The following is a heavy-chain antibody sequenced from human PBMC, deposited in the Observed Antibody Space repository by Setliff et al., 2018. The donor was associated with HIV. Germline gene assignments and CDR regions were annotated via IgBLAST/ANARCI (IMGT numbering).Heavy chain of an antibody. Sequence: TSETLSLTCTVSGDSISSGSYYWSWIRQPAGEGLEWIGQIHTSGSTNYNPSLKSRVTISIDTSNNQFSLQLSSVIAADTAVYYCARRTYGSGRSDPWGQGTLVTVSS. V-gene: IGHV4-61*09. CDR1: GDSISSGSYY. CDR3: ARRTYGSGRSDP. CDR2: IHTSGST. D-gene: IGHD6-19*01. J-gene: IGHJ5*02.